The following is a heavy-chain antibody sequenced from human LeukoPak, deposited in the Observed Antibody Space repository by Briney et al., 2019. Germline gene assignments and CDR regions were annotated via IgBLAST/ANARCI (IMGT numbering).Heavy chain of an antibody. D-gene: IGHD2-2*02. CDR2: IRYDGNDK. CDR1: GFTFSSYG. Sequence: GGSLRLSCAASGFTFSSYGMHWVRQAPGKGLEWVALIRYDGNDKYYADSVKGRFTISRDNSNNTLYLQMNRLRAGDTAVYYCAKDCGDLLLYANDAFDIWGQGTLVTVSS. V-gene: IGHV3-30*02. J-gene: IGHJ3*02. CDR3: AKDCGDLLLYANDAFDI.